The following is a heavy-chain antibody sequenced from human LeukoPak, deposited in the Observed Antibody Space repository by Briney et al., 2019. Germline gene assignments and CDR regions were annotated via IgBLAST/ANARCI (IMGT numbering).Heavy chain of an antibody. V-gene: IGHV1-69*05. CDR3: ARKSYYYDSSGYPNYYYYYMDV. J-gene: IGHJ6*03. Sequence: GASVKVSCKASGGTFSSYAISWVRQAPGQGLEWMGGIIPIFGTANYAQKFQGSVTITTDESTSTAYMELSSLRSEDTAVYYCARKSYYYDSSGYPNYYYYYMDVWGKGTTVTVSS. CDR1: GGTFSSYA. CDR2: IIPIFGTA. D-gene: IGHD3-22*01.